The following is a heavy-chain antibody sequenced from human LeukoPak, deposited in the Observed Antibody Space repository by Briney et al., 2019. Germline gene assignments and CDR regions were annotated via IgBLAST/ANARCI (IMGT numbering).Heavy chain of an antibody. CDR3: ARDLTMVRGARYRPYNWFAP. D-gene: IGHD3-10*01. CDR1: RGTFSSYA. Sequence: ASVKVSCKASRGTFSSYAISWVRQAPGQGLEWMGGIIPLFGTASDAQNFQGRVTISADESTSTAYMELSSLRSEDTAVYYCARDLTMVRGARYRPYNWFAPWGQGTLVTVSS. V-gene: IGHV1-69*13. CDR2: IIPLFGTA. J-gene: IGHJ5*02.